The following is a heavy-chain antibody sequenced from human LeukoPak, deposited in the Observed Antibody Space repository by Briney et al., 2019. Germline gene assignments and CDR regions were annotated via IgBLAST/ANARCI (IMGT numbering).Heavy chain of an antibody. CDR3: AREVVTALVWFDP. V-gene: IGHV3-21*01. Sequence: PGGSLGLSCAASGFTFGSYSMNWVRQAPGKGLEWVSSISSSSSYIYYADSVKGRFTISRDNAKNSLYLQMNSLRAEDTAVYYCAREVVTALVWFDPWGQGTLVTVSS. CDR2: ISSSSSYI. J-gene: IGHJ5*02. CDR1: GFTFGSYS. D-gene: IGHD4-23*01.